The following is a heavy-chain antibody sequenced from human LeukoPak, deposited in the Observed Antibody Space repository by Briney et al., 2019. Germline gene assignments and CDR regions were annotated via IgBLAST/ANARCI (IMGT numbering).Heavy chain of an antibody. V-gene: IGHV4-61*02. J-gene: IGHJ4*02. D-gene: IGHD5-18*01. CDR3: ARGQKYRNGYTVTELGSGYFDY. CDR2: IYTSGST. Sequence: SETLSLTCTVSGGSISSGSYYWSWIRQPAGKGLEWIGRIYTSGSTNYNPSLKSRVTISVDTSKNQFSLKLSSVTAADTAVYYCARGQKYRNGYTVTELGSGYFDYWGQGTLVTVSS. CDR1: GGSISSGSYY.